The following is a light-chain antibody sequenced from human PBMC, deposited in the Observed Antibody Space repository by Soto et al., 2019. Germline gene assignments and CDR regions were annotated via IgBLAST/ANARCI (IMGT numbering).Light chain of an antibody. J-gene: IGKJ1*01. CDR3: QRYGRSWT. Sequence: EIVLTQSPGTLSLSPGARATLSCRASQSFSGSYLAWYQQKPGQGPRLLIYSASISATGIPDRFSGSGSGTDFTLTISRLEPEDFAVYYCQRYGRSWTFGQGTKVEIK. V-gene: IGKV3-20*01. CDR2: SAS. CDR1: QSFSGSY.